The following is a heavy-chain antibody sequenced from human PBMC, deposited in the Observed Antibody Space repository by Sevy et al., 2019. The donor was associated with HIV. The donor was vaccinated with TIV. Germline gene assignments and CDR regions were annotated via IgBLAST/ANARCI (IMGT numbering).Heavy chain of an antibody. V-gene: IGHV3-23*01. CDR3: AKGLEITTFVEIDS. CDR1: GFIFGSHG. CDR2: IDAGGDYT. D-gene: IGHD3-9*01. Sequence: GGSLRLSCVGSGFIFGSHGMSWVRQAPGRGLEWVSGIDAGGDYTYYGDAMKGRVSVSRDNAESTLLLQMNSLRAEDTAVYYCAKGLEITTFVEIDSWGQGTLVTVSS. J-gene: IGHJ4*02.